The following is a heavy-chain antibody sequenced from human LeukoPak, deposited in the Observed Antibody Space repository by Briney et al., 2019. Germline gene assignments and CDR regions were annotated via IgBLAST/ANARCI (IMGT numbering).Heavy chain of an antibody. CDR1: GGSFSGYY. CDR2: INHSGST. V-gene: IGHV4-34*01. D-gene: IGHD3-9*01. Sequence: SSETLSLTCAVYGGSFSGYYWSWIRQPPGKGLEWIGEINHSGSTNYNPSLKSRVTISVDTSKNQFSLKLSSVTAADTAVYYCARVPKYYDIPTGYYRWFDPWGQGTLVTVSS. CDR3: ARVPKYYDIPTGYYRWFDP. J-gene: IGHJ5*02.